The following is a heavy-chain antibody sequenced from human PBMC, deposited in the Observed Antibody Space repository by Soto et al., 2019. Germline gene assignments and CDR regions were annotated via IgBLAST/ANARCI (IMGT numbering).Heavy chain of an antibody. CDR2: IYYSGST. D-gene: IGHD4-17*01. V-gene: IGHV4-31*03. J-gene: IGHJ6*02. CDR1: GGSVNNANYF. CDR3: ARDADYGGSRGGMDV. Sequence: QVRLEESGPGLVKPSETLSLICSVSGGSVNNANYFWNWIRHHPENGLEWIGYIYYSGSTRYNPSSKSRVTLSLDTSKNRFSLSLNSVTVADTAVYFCARDADYGGSRGGMDVWGRGTTVTVSS.